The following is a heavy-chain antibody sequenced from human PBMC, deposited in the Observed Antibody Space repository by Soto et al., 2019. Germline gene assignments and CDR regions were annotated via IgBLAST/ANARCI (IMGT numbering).Heavy chain of an antibody. V-gene: IGHV1-69*02. D-gene: IGHD3-10*01. Sequence: QVQLVQXGAEVKKPGSSVKVSCKASGGTFSSYTISWVRQAPGQGLEWMGRIIPILGIANYAQKFQGSVTITADKSTSTAYMEMSSLRSEDTAVYYCARFRGSYGMDVWGQGTTVTVSS. J-gene: IGHJ6*02. CDR1: GGTFSSYT. CDR3: ARFRGSYGMDV. CDR2: IIPILGIA.